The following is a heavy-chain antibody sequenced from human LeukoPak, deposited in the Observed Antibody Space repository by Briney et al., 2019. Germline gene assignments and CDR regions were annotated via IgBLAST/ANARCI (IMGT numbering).Heavy chain of an antibody. J-gene: IGHJ3*02. Sequence: GGSLRLSCAASGFTFRNSAMSWVRQAQGKGLEWVATISNSGDRPLYPDSVWGRFTISRDNSKNTLYLQLNSLRDEDTALYYCAKDRRSLDAFDIWGQGTMVTVSS. V-gene: IGHV3-23*01. CDR2: ISNSGDRP. CDR1: GFTFRNSA. CDR3: AKDRRSLDAFDI.